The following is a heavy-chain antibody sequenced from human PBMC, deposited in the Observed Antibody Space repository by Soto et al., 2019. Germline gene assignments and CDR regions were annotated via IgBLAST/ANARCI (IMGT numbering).Heavy chain of an antibody. J-gene: IGHJ4*02. Sequence: PGGSLRLSCAASGFTFSSYAMSWVRQAPGKGLEWVSAISGSGGSTYYADSVKDRFTISRDNSKNTLYLQMNSLRAEDTAVYYCAKYPYSGSYFDYWGQGTLVTVSS. CDR3: AKYPYSGSYFDY. V-gene: IGHV3-23*01. CDR1: GFTFSSYA. D-gene: IGHD1-26*01. CDR2: ISGSGGST.